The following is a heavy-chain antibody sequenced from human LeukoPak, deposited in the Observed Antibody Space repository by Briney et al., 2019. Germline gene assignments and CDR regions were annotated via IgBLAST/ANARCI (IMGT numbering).Heavy chain of an antibody. CDR3: AKGGYCSATRCYVGKGMDD. Sequence: GGSLRLSCAASGFTVSSNYMSGVRQAPGKGLEWVAVISHDGVDKYYADSVKGRFTISRDNSKNTVSLQVNSLRAEDTAAYYCAKGGYCSATRCYVGKGMDDWGQGTLVTVSS. V-gene: IGHV3-30*18. CDR2: ISHDGVDK. CDR1: GFTVSSNY. D-gene: IGHD2-2*01. J-gene: IGHJ4*02.